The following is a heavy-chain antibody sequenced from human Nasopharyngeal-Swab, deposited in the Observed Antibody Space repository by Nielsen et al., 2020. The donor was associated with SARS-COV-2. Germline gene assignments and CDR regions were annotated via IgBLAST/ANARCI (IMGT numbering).Heavy chain of an antibody. Sequence: VRQAPGKGLEWVSTLSGTGESTYYADSVTGRLAISRDNSNNTLYLQMHGLRAEDTAIYFCAKAWAAAGLSFCYYMDVWGKGTTVTVSS. J-gene: IGHJ6*03. V-gene: IGHV3-23*01. D-gene: IGHD6-13*01. CDR3: AKAWAAAGLSFCYYMDV. CDR2: LSGTGEST.